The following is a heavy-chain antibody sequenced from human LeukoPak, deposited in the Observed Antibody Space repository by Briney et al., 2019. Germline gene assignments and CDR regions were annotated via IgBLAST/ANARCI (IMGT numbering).Heavy chain of an antibody. J-gene: IGHJ6*02. CDR2: IIPILGIA. Sequence: SVKVSCKASGGTFSSYAISWVRQAPGLGLEWMGRIIPILGIANYAQKFQGRVTITADESTSTAYMELSSLRSEDTAVYYCAIHIVVVPDARTDVWGQGTTVTVSS. V-gene: IGHV1-69*04. D-gene: IGHD2-2*01. CDR1: GGTFSSYA. CDR3: AIHIVVVPDARTDV.